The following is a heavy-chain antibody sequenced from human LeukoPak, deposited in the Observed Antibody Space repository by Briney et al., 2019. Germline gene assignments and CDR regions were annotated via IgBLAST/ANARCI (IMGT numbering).Heavy chain of an antibody. D-gene: IGHD1-1*01. CDR3: ARDYPTSGIVTLFDY. Sequence: HAGGSLRLSCASSGFTFNYYAMTWVRQAPGKGLEWVSSITTSGASTYYADSVKGRFTISRDNSKNSLYLQMTSLRAEDTAVYYCARDYPTSGIVTLFDYWGQGTLVTVSS. V-gene: IGHV3-23*01. CDR2: ITTSGAST. J-gene: IGHJ4*02. CDR1: GFTFNYYA.